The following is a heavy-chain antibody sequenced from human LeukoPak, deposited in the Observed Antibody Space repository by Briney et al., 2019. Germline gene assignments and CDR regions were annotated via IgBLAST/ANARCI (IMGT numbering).Heavy chain of an antibody. J-gene: IGHJ4*02. CDR2: ISWNSGSI. Sequence: GRSLGLSCAGSGFIFNNYAMHWVRQPPGKGLEWVSGISWNSGSIDYADSVKGRFTISRDNAKNSLYLQMNSLRVEDTAFYYCAKDNRRHYTSGPNPDSLHWGQGALVTVSS. CDR1: GFIFNNYA. D-gene: IGHD6-19*01. V-gene: IGHV3-9*01. CDR3: AKDNRRHYTSGPNPDSLH.